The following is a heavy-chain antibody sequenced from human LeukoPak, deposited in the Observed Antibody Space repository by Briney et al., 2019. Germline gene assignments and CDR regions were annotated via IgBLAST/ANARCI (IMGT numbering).Heavy chain of an antibody. CDR1: GYSFTTSW. D-gene: IGHD4-17*01. J-gene: IGHJ4*02. V-gene: IGHV5-51*01. CDR2: VFPTDSDT. CDR3: AGHGGAFDY. Sequence: GESLKISCRGSGYSFTTSWIGWVRQMPGKGLEWMGIVFPTDSDTRYSPSFQGQVTFSANKSFSNAYLQWSSLKASDSAMYYCAGHGGAFDYWGQGTLVTVSS.